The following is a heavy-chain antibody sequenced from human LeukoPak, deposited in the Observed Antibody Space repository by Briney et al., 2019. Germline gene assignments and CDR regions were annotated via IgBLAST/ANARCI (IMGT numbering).Heavy chain of an antibody. CDR2: IKQDGSET. D-gene: IGHD2/OR15-2a*01. CDR3: ARGNTLDV. V-gene: IGHV3-7*01. Sequence: TGGSLRLSCAASGFTFIDYWMIWVRQAPGKGLEWVASIKQDGSETSYVDSVRGRFTISRDDGRMSFYLQMNSLRSEDAAIYYCARGNTLDVWGQGTTVIVSS. CDR1: GFTFIDYW. J-gene: IGHJ6*02.